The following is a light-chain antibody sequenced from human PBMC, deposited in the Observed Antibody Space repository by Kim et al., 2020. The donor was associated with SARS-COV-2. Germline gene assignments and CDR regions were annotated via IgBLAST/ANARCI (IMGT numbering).Light chain of an antibody. CDR1: SSDVGGYNY. J-gene: IGLJ3*02. CDR2: DIS. V-gene: IGLV2-11*01. Sequence: PGQSVTISCTGTSSDVGGYNYVSLYQQHPGKAPKLMIYDISKRPSGVPDRFSGSKSGNTASLTISGLQAEDEADYYCCSYAGSFWVFGGGTQLTV. CDR3: CSYAGSFWV.